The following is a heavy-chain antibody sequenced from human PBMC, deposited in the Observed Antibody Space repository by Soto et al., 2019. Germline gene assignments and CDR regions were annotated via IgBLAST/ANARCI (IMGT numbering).Heavy chain of an antibody. CDR1: GFSFSNYG. Sequence: QVQLVESGGGVVQPGRSLRLSCAASGFSFSNYGMHWVRQAPGKGLEWVAGISYDGSDKYSADSVKGRFSISRDNSKNTLYLQMNSLRVEDTAVYYCARDMEQPVVYYYYGLDVWGQGTTVTVSS. V-gene: IGHV3-33*01. D-gene: IGHD6-13*01. J-gene: IGHJ6*02. CDR3: ARDMEQPVVYYYYGLDV. CDR2: ISYDGSDK.